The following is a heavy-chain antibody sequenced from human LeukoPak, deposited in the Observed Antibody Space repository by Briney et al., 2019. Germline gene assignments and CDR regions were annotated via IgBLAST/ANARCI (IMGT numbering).Heavy chain of an antibody. CDR2: ISGSGDST. J-gene: IGHJ3*02. V-gene: IGHV3-23*01. D-gene: IGHD3-3*01. CDR1: GFTFSSHG. Sequence: GGTLRLSCAAYGFTFSSHGMSWVRQAPGKGLEWVSTISGSGDSTYYADSVKGRFTISRDISKNTLYLQMKSLRAGDTAVYYCAKDKTYDDFWSGHDAFDIWGQGTMVTVSS. CDR3: AKDKTYDDFWSGHDAFDI.